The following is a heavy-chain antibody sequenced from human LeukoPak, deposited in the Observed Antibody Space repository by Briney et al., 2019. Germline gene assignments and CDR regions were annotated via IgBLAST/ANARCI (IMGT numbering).Heavy chain of an antibody. CDR2: MNPNSGNT. V-gene: IGHV1-8*03. Sequence: ASVKVSCKASGYTFTSYDINWVRQATGQGLEWMGWMNPNSGNTGYAQKFQGRVTITRNTSISTAYMELSSLRSEDTAVYYCARLRRNWNYDDYWGQGTLVTVSS. CDR3: ARLRRNWNYDDY. J-gene: IGHJ4*02. CDR1: GYTFTSYD. D-gene: IGHD1-1*01.